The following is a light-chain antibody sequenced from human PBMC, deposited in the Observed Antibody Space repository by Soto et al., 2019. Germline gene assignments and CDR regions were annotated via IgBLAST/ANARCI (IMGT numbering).Light chain of an antibody. Sequence: DIQMTPSPSSLSASVGDRVTLTCRASQGISNYLAWYQQKPGKVPKLLIYAASTLQSGVPSRFSGSGSGTDFTLTISSLQPEDVATYYCQKYNSAPRTFGQGTKVDIK. CDR1: QGISNY. CDR2: AAS. J-gene: IGKJ1*01. CDR3: QKYNSAPRT. V-gene: IGKV1-27*01.